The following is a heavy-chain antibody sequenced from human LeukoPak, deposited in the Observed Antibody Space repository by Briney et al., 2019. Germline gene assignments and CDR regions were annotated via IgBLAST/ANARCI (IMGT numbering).Heavy chain of an antibody. J-gene: IGHJ4*02. V-gene: IGHV3-30*03. Sequence: AGSLRLSCAASRFTFNSFGMHWVWQGPGKGMGWEGVIASAGSNTYSADSVKGRYTIPRDNSKHTRYLQMSSLTLEDTAVYYCRAATKYLDYYYDYWGQGTLVTVSS. CDR3: RAATKYLDYYYDY. CDR1: RFTFNSFG. D-gene: IGHD3-22*01. CDR2: IASAGSNT.